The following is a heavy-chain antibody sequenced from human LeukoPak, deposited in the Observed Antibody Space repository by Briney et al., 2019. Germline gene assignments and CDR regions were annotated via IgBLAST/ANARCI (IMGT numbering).Heavy chain of an antibody. CDR2: ISGSGDST. D-gene: IGHD4-17*01. J-gene: IGHJ4*02. V-gene: IGHV3-23*01. CDR1: GFTFSSYA. CDR3: AKRLITVTTWFDY. Sequence: GGSLRLSCAASGFTFSSYAMSWVRQAPGKGLEWVSAISGSGDSTYYADSVKGRFTNSRDNSKNTLYLQMNSLRAEDTAVYYCAKRLITVTTWFDYWGQGTLVTVSS.